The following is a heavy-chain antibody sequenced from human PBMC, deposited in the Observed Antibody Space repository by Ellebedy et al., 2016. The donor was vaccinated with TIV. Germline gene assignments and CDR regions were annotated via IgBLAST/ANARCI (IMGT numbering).Heavy chain of an antibody. CDR1: GFNFINNA. CDR3: AREAGYCSSTNCPPTEFDY. Sequence: GGSLRLXXAASGFNFINNAIHWVRQAPGKGLQWVAVIWFDTSNKYYADSVKGRFTISRDDSKNTVYLQMNSLRAEDTAVYYCAREAGYCSSTNCPPTEFDYWGQGTLVTVSS. J-gene: IGHJ4*02. V-gene: IGHV3-33*01. CDR2: IWFDTSNK. D-gene: IGHD2-2*03.